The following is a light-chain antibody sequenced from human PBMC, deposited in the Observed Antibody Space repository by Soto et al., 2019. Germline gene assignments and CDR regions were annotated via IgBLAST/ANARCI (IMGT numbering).Light chain of an antibody. CDR2: AAS. Sequence: DIQMTQSPSSLSAFVGDRVSITCRASQRISNYLNWYQKKPGQAPNLLIYAASTLQSGVPSRFSGSGSGSYFTLTISNLQPEDVATYYCQQSYSAPRTFGPGTKVDI. V-gene: IGKV1-39*01. J-gene: IGKJ3*01. CDR3: QQSYSAPRT. CDR1: QRISNY.